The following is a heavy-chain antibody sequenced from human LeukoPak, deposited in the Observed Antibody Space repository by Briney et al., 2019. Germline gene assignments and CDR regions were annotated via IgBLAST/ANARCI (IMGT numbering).Heavy chain of an antibody. CDR1: GFTFSSYS. CDR3: ARAPYGDLDY. V-gene: IGHV3-48*01. J-gene: IGHJ4*02. D-gene: IGHD4-17*01. CDR2: ISSSSTI. Sequence: AGGSLRLSCAASGFTFSSYSMNWVRQAPGKGLEWVSYISSSSTIYYADSVKGRFTISRDNAKNSLYLQMNSLRAEDTAVYYCARAPYGDLDYWGQGTLVTVSS.